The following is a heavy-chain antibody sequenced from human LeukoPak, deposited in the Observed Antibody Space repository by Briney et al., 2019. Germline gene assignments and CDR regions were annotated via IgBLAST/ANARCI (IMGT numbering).Heavy chain of an antibody. J-gene: IGHJ6*03. D-gene: IGHD3-3*01. V-gene: IGHV3-21*01. Sequence: GGSLRLSCAASGFSFSTFGMNWVRQAPGKGLEWVSSINSNSAYTYYADSLKGRFTISRDNAKNSLYLQINSLRAEDTAVYYCARDFYYYYYMDVWGKGTTVTVSS. CDR2: INSNSAYT. CDR1: GFSFSTFG. CDR3: ARDFYYYYYMDV.